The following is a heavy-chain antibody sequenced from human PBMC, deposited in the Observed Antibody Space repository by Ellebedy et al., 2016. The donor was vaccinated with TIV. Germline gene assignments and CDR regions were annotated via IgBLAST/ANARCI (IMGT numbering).Heavy chain of an antibody. Sequence: SETLSLXXTVSGGSISSYYWSWIRQPPGKGLEWIGYIYYSGSTNYNPSLKSRVTISVDKSKNQFSLKLSSVTAADTAVYYCARTSRRAFDIWGQGTMVTVSS. CDR2: IYYSGST. J-gene: IGHJ3*02. D-gene: IGHD2-2*01. V-gene: IGHV4-59*12. CDR3: ARTSRRAFDI. CDR1: GGSISSYY.